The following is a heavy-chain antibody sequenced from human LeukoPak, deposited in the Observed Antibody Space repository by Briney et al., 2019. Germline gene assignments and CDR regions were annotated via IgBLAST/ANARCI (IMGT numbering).Heavy chain of an antibody. CDR2: IYAANSDT. V-gene: IGHV5-51*01. CDR1: GYSFTSYW. Sequence: GESLKISCKGSGYSFTSYWIGWVRQMPGRGLEWMAIIYAANSDTRYSPSFQGQVTISVDKSISTAFLQWSSLKASDTAIYYCARHLVVDINSPMDYWGQGTLVTVSS. D-gene: IGHD2-15*01. J-gene: IGHJ4*02. CDR3: ARHLVVDINSPMDY.